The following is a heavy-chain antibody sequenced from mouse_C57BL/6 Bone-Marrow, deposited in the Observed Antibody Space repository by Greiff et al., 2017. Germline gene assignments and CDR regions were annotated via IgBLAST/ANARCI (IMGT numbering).Heavy chain of an antibody. Sequence: VQLQQPGAELVKPGASVKLSCKASGYTFTSYWMQWVKQRPGQGLEWIGEIDPSDSYTNYNQQFKGKATLTVATSSSTAYMQLSSLTSEDSAVYYCARRGYESYWGQGTLVTVSA. CDR3: ARRGYESY. V-gene: IGHV1-50*01. CDR2: IDPSDSYT. CDR1: GYTFTSYW. J-gene: IGHJ3*01. D-gene: IGHD2-3*01.